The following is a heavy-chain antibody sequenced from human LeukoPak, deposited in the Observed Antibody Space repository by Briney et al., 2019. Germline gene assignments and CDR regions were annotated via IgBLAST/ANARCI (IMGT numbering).Heavy chain of an antibody. CDR2: IWYDGSNK. Sequence: GGSLRLSCAASGFTFSSYGMHWVRQAPGKGLEWVAVIWYDGSNKYYADSVKGRFTISRDNSKNTLYLQMNSLRAEDTAVYYCARDHSTRYCSGGSCYLDYWGQGTLVTVSS. CDR1: GFTFSSYG. CDR3: ARDHSTRYCSGGSCYLDY. V-gene: IGHV3-33*01. J-gene: IGHJ4*02. D-gene: IGHD2-15*01.